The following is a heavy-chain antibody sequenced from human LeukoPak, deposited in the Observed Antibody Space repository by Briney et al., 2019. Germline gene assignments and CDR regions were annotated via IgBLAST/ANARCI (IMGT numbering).Heavy chain of an antibody. CDR1: GYTFTSYG. V-gene: IGHV1-69*13. D-gene: IGHD4-23*01. J-gene: IGHJ4*02. Sequence: SVKVSCKASGYTFTSYGISWVRQAPGQGLEWMGEITPIFGSANYAQRFQGRVTITADESTSTVYMELSSLRSDDTALYYCARNSRVASTSGLNYWGQGTLVTVPS. CDR3: ARNSRVASTSGLNY. CDR2: ITPIFGSA.